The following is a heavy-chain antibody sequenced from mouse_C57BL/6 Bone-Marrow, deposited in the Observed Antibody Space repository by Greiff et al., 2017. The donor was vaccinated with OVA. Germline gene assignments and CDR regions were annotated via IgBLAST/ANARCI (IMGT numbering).Heavy chain of an antibody. J-gene: IGHJ4*01. V-gene: IGHV14-1*01. CDR2: IDPEDGDT. Sequence: EVQLQQSGAELVRPGASVKLSCTASGFNIKDYYMHWVKQRPEQGLEWIGRIDPEDGDTEYAPKFQGKGTMTADTSSNTAYLQLSSLTSEDTAVYYCTPLRVYAMDYWGQGTSVTVSS. CDR3: TPLRVYAMDY. CDR1: GFNIKDYY.